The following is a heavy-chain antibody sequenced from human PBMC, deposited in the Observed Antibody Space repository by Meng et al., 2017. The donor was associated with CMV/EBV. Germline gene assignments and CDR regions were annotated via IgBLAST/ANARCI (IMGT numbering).Heavy chain of an antibody. Sequence: GGSLRLSCAASGFTFSSYAMHWVRQAPGKGLEWVAVISYDGSNKYYADSVKGRFTISGDNSKNTLYLQMNSLRAEDTAVYYCAREFFNWNYSVVAFDIWGQGTMVTVSS. CDR2: ISYDGSNK. V-gene: IGHV3-30*04. J-gene: IGHJ3*02. CDR3: AREFFNWNYSVVAFDI. CDR1: GFTFSSYA. D-gene: IGHD1-7*01.